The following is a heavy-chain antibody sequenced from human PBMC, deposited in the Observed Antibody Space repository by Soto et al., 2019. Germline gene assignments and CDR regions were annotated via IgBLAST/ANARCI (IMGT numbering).Heavy chain of an antibody. J-gene: IGHJ4*02. CDR3: ARDQRPPPKIEELRFLEWLSEGTDY. D-gene: IGHD3-3*01. CDR1: GFTFSSYG. V-gene: IGHV3-33*01. CDR2: IWYDGSNK. Sequence: GGSLRLSCAASGFTFSSYGMHWVRQAPGKGLEWVAVIWYDGSNKYYADSVKGRFTISRDNSKNTLYLQMNSLRAEDTAVYYCARDQRPPPKIEELRFLEWLSEGTDYWGQGTLVTVSS.